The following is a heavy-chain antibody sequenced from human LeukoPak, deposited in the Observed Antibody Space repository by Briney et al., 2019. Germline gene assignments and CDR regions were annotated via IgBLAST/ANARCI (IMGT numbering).Heavy chain of an antibody. J-gene: IGHJ4*02. D-gene: IGHD3-9*01. CDR3: ARVDVLRYFDWLGNFDY. CDR1: GGSISSYY. Sequence: PSETLSLTCTVSGGSISSYYWSWIRQPPGKGLEWVGYIYYSGRTNYNASLKSRVTISVDTSKNQFSLKLSSVTAADTAVYYCARVDVLRYFDWLGNFDYWGQGTLVTVSS. V-gene: IGHV4-59*12. CDR2: IYYSGRT.